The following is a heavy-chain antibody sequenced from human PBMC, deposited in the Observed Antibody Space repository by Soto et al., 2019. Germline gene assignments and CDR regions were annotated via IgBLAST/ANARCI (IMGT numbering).Heavy chain of an antibody. Sequence: GASVKVSCKASGYTFTSHAMHWVRQAPGQRLEWMGWINAGNGNTKYSQKFQGRVTITRDTSASTAYMELSSLRSEDTAVYYCARIAGYLDAFDIWGQGTMVTVSS. D-gene: IGHD5-18*01. CDR3: ARIAGYLDAFDI. V-gene: IGHV1-3*01. CDR2: INAGNGNT. J-gene: IGHJ3*02. CDR1: GYTFTSHA.